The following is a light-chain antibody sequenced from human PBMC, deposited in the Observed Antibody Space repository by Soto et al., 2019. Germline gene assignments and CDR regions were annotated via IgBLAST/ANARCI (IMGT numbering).Light chain of an antibody. V-gene: IGLV2-14*01. J-gene: IGLJ3*02. CDR3: FSYTTSSTLV. CDR1: SSDVGGYNY. CDR2: EVS. Sequence: QSALTQPASVSGSPGQSITISCTGTSSDVGGYNYVSWYQQHPAKAPKLMIYEVSNRPSGVSHRFSGSKSGNTASLTISGHQYEDEGDYYCFSYTTSSTLVFGGGTKLTVL.